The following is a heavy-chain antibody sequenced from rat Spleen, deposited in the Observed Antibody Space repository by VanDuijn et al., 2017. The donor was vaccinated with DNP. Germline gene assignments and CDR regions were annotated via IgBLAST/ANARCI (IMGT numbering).Heavy chain of an antibody. CDR2: ISPSGTNT. D-gene: IGHD4-1*01. J-gene: IGHJ4*01. Sequence: EVQLVESGGGLVQPGRSLQLSCVASGFTFNNYGLAWVRQAPGKGLEWVASISPSGTNTYYRDSVKGRFTISRDNARSTLYLQMDSLRSEDTATYYCARLRAMDAWGQGTSVTVSS. CDR3: ARLRAMDA. CDR1: GFTFNNYG. V-gene: IGHV5S13*01.